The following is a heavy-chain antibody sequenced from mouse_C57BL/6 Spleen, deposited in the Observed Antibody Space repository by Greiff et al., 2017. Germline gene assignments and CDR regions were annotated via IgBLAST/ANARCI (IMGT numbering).Heavy chain of an antibody. CDR1: GYTFTGYW. CDR2: ILPGSGSP. V-gene: IGHV1-9*01. D-gene: IGHD1-1*01. CDR3: ARSGVYYGSRGRGYYAMDY. J-gene: IGHJ4*01. Sequence: QVQLQQSGAELMKPGASVKLSCKATGYTFTGYWIEWVKQRPGHGLEWIGEILPGSGSPNYNEKFKGKATFTADTSSNTAYMQLRSLTTEDAAIYYCARSGVYYGSRGRGYYAMDYWGQGTSVTVSS.